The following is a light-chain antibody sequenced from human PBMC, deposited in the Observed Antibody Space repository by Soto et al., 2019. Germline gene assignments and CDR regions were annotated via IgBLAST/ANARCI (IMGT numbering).Light chain of an antibody. Sequence: DIQMPQPPSPLSASVGARATITCRASQSISSWLAWYQQKPGKAPKLLIYDASSLESGVPSRFSGSGSGTEFTLTISSLQPDDFATYYCQQYNSYPLTFGGGTKVDIK. CDR3: QQYNSYPLT. CDR1: QSISSW. J-gene: IGKJ4*01. CDR2: DAS. V-gene: IGKV1-5*01.